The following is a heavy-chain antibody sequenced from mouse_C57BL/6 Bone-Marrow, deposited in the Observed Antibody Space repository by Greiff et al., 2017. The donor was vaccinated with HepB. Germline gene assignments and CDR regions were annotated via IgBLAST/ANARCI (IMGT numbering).Heavy chain of an antibody. CDR2: IDPNSGGT. V-gene: IGHV1-72*01. J-gene: IGHJ3*01. CDR1: GYTFTSYW. D-gene: IGHD3-2*02. Sequence: QVQLQQPGAELVKPGASVKLSCKASGYTFTSYWMHWVKQRPGRGLEWIGRIDPNSGGTKYNEKFKSKATLTVDKPSSSAYMQLSSLASEDSAVYYCARGTAQASLAYWGQGTLVTVSA. CDR3: ARGTAQASLAY.